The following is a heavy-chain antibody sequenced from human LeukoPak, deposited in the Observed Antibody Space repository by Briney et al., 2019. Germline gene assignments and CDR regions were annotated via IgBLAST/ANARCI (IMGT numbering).Heavy chain of an antibody. D-gene: IGHD2-15*01. Sequence: SETLSLTCTVSGGSINNYYWSWIRQPPGKGLEWIGHIYTGGSASYNPSLRTRVTISGDTSKSQFSLRLSSVTAADTAVYYCARRGSGGYSDYWGQGTLVTVSS. CDR2: IYTGGSA. CDR3: ARRGSGGYSDY. J-gene: IGHJ4*02. V-gene: IGHV4-4*09. CDR1: GGSINNYY.